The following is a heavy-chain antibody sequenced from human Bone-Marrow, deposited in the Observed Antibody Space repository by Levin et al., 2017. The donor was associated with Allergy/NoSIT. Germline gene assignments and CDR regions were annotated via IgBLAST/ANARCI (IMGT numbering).Heavy chain of an antibody. Sequence: GASVKVSCKASGYTFNSYRISWVRQAPGQGLEWLGWINPDNGDTLYAQKFQGRVTMTTDTSTKTAYMDLRSLRSDDTAVYYCARASYLDHWGQGTLVTGSS. V-gene: IGHV1-18*01. CDR1: GYTFNSYR. CDR3: ARASYLDH. D-gene: IGHD2-21*01. J-gene: IGHJ4*02. CDR2: INPDNGDT.